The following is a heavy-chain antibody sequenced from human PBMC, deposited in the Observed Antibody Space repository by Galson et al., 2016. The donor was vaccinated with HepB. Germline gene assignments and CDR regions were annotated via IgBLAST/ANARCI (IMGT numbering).Heavy chain of an antibody. Sequence: SLRLSCAASGFTFDDYAMHWVRQAPGKGLEWVSGISWKCGSIHYADSVKGRFTISRDNAKNSLYLQMNSLRAEDTALYYCAKAQGALLWFGESLDDAFDIWGQGTMVTVSS. CDR2: ISWKCGSI. V-gene: IGHV3-9*01. CDR3: AKAQGALLWFGESLDDAFDI. D-gene: IGHD3-10*01. CDR1: GFTFDDYA. J-gene: IGHJ3*02.